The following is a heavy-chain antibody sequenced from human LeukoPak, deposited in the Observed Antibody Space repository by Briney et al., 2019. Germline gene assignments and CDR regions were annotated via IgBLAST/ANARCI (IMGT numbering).Heavy chain of an antibody. V-gene: IGHV1-18*01. J-gene: IGHJ6*03. CDR2: ISAYNGNT. Sequence: ASVKVSCKASGYTFTSYGISWVRQAPGQGLEWMGWISAYNGNTNYAQKLQGRVTMTTDTSTSTAYMELRSLRSEDTAVYYCASHRGYSYGYYYYYMDVWGKGTTVTVSS. D-gene: IGHD5-18*01. CDR1: GYTFTSYG. CDR3: ASHRGYSYGYYYYYMDV.